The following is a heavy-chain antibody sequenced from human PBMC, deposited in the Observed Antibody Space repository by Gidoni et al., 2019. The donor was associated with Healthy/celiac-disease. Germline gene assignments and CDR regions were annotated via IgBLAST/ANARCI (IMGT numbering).Heavy chain of an antibody. J-gene: IGHJ6*02. CDR2: ISWNSGSI. V-gene: IGHV3-9*01. CDR3: AKGAERRDGYNYYHYGMDV. Sequence: AASGFTFDDYAMHWVRQAPGKGLEWVSGISWNSGSIGYADSVKGRFTISRDNAKNSLYLQMNSLRAEDTALYYCAKGAERRDGYNYYHYGMDVWGQGTTVTVSS. D-gene: IGHD5-12*01. CDR1: GFTFDDYA.